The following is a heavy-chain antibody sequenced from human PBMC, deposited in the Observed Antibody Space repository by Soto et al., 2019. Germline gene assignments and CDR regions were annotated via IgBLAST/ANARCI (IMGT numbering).Heavy chain of an antibody. Sequence: GASVKVSCKASGYTFTSYGISWVRQAPGQGLEWMGWISAYNGNTNYAQKLQGRVTMTTDTSTSTAYMELRSLRSDDMAVYYCAMTTQSYYYYGMDVWGQGTTVTVSS. CDR3: AMTTQSYYYYGMDV. J-gene: IGHJ6*02. V-gene: IGHV1-18*03. D-gene: IGHD4-17*01. CDR1: GYTFTSYG. CDR2: ISAYNGNT.